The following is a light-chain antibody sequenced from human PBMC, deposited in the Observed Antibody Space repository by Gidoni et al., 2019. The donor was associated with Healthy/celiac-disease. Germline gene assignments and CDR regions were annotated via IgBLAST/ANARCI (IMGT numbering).Light chain of an antibody. CDR3: QQRSNWPPSLT. Sequence: EIVLTQSPATLSLSPGERATLSCRASQSVGSYLAWYQQKPGQAPRLLIYDASNRATGIPARFSGIGSGTDFTLSISSLGPEDFAVYYCQQRSNWPPSLTFGGGTKVEIK. V-gene: IGKV3-11*01. J-gene: IGKJ4*01. CDR2: DAS. CDR1: QSVGSY.